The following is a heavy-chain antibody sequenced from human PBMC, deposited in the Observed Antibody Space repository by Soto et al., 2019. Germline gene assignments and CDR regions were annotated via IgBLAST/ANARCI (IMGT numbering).Heavy chain of an antibody. V-gene: IGHV4-34*01. CDR1: GGSFSGYY. J-gene: IGHJ4*01. Sequence: SETLSLTCVVYGGSFSGYYWNWIRQPPGKGLEWIGEINHSGSTNYSPSLKSRVTLSVDTSKNQFSLKLHSVTAADTAVYYCASSGGYDFWSGYPYYFDYWGQGTLVTVPS. CDR2: INHSGST. CDR3: ASSGGYDFWSGYPYYFDY. D-gene: IGHD3-3*01.